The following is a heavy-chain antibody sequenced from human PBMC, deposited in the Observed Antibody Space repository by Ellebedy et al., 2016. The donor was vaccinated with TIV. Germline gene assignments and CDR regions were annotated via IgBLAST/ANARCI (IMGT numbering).Heavy chain of an antibody. CDR2: ISGSGGST. J-gene: IGHJ4*02. CDR1: GFTFSSYA. D-gene: IGHD1-1*01. V-gene: IGHV3-23*01. CDR3: AKDLYNWNGGCFDY. Sequence: GGSLRLSXAASGFTFSSYAMSWVRQAPGKGLEWVSAISGSGGSTYYADSVKGRFTISRDNSKNTLYLQMNSLRAEDTAVYYCAKDLYNWNGGCFDYWGQGTLVTVSS.